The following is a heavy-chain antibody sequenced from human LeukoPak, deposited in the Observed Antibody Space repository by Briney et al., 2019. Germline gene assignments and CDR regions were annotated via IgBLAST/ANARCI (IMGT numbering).Heavy chain of an antibody. CDR3: ARGLNYYDSSGRPHWYFDL. CDR1: GGSTSSGSYY. D-gene: IGHD3-22*01. J-gene: IGHJ2*01. Sequence: SETLSPTCTVSGGSTSSGSYYWSWIRQPAGKGLEWVGHIGSTNYNPSLKSRVTISVDTSKNQFSLKLSSVTAADTAVYYCARGLNYYDSSGRPHWYFDLWGRGTLVTVSS. V-gene: IGHV4-61*09. CDR2: IGST.